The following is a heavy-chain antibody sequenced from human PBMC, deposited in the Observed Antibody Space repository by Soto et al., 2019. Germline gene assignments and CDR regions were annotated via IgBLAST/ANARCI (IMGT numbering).Heavy chain of an antibody. CDR3: ASAVIAAAGGVFDY. Sequence: SETLSLTYTVSGGSISSYYWSWIRQPPGKGLEWIGYIYYSGSTNYNPSLKSRVTISVDTSKNQFSLKLSSVTAADTAVYYCASAVIAAAGGVFDYWGQGTLVTVSS. D-gene: IGHD6-13*01. V-gene: IGHV4-59*08. CDR1: GGSISSYY. J-gene: IGHJ4*02. CDR2: IYYSGST.